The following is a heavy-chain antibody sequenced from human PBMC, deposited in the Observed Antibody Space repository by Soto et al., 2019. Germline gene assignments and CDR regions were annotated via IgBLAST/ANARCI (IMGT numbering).Heavy chain of an antibody. Sequence: GESLKISCKGSGYTFTDYWIGWVRQLPGKGLEWMGIIYPGDTDTRYSPSFQGHVTITVDKSTSTAYLQWNTLKASDTAMYSCARNISNFRYYYSAMDVWGQGTTVTVS. CDR2: IYPGDTDT. D-gene: IGHD4-4*01. CDR3: ARNISNFRYYYSAMDV. CDR1: GYTFTDYW. V-gene: IGHV5-51*01. J-gene: IGHJ6*02.